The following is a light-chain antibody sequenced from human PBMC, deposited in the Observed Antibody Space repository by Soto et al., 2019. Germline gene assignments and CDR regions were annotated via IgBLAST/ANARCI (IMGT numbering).Light chain of an antibody. CDR1: SGSIASNY. CDR3: QSYDNNNRV. V-gene: IGLV6-57*01. CDR2: EDN. Sequence: NFMLTQPHSVSESPGKTVTISCTRSSGSIASNYVQWYQQRPGSSPTTVIYEDNQRPSGVPDRFSGSIDSSSNSASLTISGLKTEDEADYYRQSYDNNNRVFGGGTKLTVL. J-gene: IGLJ3*02.